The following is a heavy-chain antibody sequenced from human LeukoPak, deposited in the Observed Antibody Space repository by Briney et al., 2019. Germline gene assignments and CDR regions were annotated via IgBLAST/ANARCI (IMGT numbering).Heavy chain of an antibody. D-gene: IGHD4-23*01. Sequence: PSETLSLTCAVSGGSISGGCYSWSWIRQPPGKGLEWIGYIYHSGSTYYNPSLKSRVTISVDRSKNQFSLKLSSVAAADTAVYYCARFRVTPYWYFDLWGRGTLVTVSS. V-gene: IGHV4-30-2*01. CDR1: GGSISGGCYS. CDR2: IYHSGST. J-gene: IGHJ2*01. CDR3: ARFRVTPYWYFDL.